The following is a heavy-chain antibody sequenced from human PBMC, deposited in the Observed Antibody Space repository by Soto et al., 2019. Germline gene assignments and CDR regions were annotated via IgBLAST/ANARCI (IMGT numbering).Heavy chain of an antibody. V-gene: IGHV3-66*01. D-gene: IGHD2-2*01. Sequence: GGSLRLSCAASGFTVSSNYMSWVRQAPGKGLEWVSVIYSGGNTYYADSVKDRFSISRDKSKNTLFLQMNSLRAEDTAMYYCGRGDKADSQLLRVDYWGQRTLVTVSS. CDR1: GFTVSSNY. J-gene: IGHJ4*02. CDR2: IYSGGNT. CDR3: GRGDKADSQLLRVDY.